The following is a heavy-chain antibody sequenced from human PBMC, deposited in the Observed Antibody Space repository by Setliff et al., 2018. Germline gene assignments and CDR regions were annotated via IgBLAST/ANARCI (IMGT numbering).Heavy chain of an antibody. Sequence: ASVKVSCKASGYTFTSYDINWVRQATGQGLEWMGWMNPNSGNTGYAQKFQGRVTITRKTSISTAYMELSSLRSEDTAVYYCARGRRGNYDFWSGYSNWFDPWGQGTLVTV. CDR3: ARGRRGNYDFWSGYSNWFDP. V-gene: IGHV1-8*03. J-gene: IGHJ5*02. CDR2: MNPNSGNT. D-gene: IGHD3-3*01. CDR1: GYTFTSYD.